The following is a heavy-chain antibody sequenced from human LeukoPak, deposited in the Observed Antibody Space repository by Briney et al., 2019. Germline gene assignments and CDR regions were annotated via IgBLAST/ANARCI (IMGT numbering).Heavy chain of an antibody. CDR2: IYYSGST. CDR3: ARTDDAFDI. J-gene: IGHJ3*02. V-gene: IGHV4-59*11. Sequence: SETLSLTCTVSGGSISGHYWSWIRQPPGKGLGWIGYIYYSGSTNYNPSLKSRVTISVDTSKNQFSLKLSSVTAADTAVYYCARTDDAFDIWGQGTMVTVSS. CDR1: GGSISGHY.